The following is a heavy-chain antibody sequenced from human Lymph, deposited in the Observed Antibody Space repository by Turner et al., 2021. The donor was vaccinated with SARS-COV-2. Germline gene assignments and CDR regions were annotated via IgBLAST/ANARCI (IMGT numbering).Heavy chain of an antibody. J-gene: IGHJ4*02. V-gene: IGHV4-59*01. CDR2: IYDSGST. CDR1: GDSISNYY. CDR3: ARGFDY. Sequence: QVQLQESGPGLVKPSETLSLTCTVSGDSISNYYWSWIRQPPGKGLEWIGYIYDSGSTNYNPSLKGRVTISVDTSKNHFSLKLSSVTAADTAVYYCARGFDYWGQGTLVTVSS.